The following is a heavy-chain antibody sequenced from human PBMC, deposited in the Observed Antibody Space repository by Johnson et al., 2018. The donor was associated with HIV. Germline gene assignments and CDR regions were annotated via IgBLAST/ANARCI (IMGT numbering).Heavy chain of an antibody. V-gene: IGHV3-66*02. CDR3: AREGIAAAVNAFDI. CDR2: IYSGGST. Sequence: VQLVESGGGLVQPGGSLRLSCAASGFTVSSNYMSWVRQAPGKGLEWVSVIYSGGSTYYADSVKGRFTISRDNSKNTLYLQMNSLRAEDTAVYYCAREGIAAAVNAFDIWGQGTMVTVSS. CDR1: GFTVSSNY. J-gene: IGHJ3*02. D-gene: IGHD6-13*01.